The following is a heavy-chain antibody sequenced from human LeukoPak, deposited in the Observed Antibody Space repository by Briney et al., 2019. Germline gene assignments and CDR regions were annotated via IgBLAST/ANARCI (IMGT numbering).Heavy chain of an antibody. CDR2: INHSGST. Sequence: PSETLSLTCAVYGGSFSGYYWSRIRQPPGKGLEWIGEINHSGSTNYNPSLKSRVTISVDTPKNQFSLKLSSVTAADTAVYYCVTVTTYYYYYYMDVWGKGTTVTISS. V-gene: IGHV4-34*01. CDR1: GGSFSGYY. J-gene: IGHJ6*03. CDR3: VTVTTYYYYYYMDV. D-gene: IGHD4-17*01.